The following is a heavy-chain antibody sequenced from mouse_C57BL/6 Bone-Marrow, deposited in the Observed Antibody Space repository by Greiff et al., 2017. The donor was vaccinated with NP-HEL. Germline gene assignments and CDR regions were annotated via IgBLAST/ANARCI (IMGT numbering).Heavy chain of an antibody. V-gene: IGHV3-6*01. CDR3: ARYWGLRAWDVDV. Sequence: VQLKESGPGLVKPSPSLSLSCSVTGYSITSGYFWNWIRKFPGNQLEWMGYIRYDGSNKYNPSFKNRISITRDTSKNQIFLKLKSVTTEDTATYYSARYWGLRAWDVDVWGTGTTVTVSS. CDR1: GYSITSGYF. D-gene: IGHD2-4*01. J-gene: IGHJ1*03. CDR2: IRYDGSN.